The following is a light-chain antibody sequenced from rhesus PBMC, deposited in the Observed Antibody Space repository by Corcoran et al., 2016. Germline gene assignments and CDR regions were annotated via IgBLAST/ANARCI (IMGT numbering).Light chain of an antibody. CDR1: QSVSSY. Sequence: QVILTQSPATLSLSPGERATLSCRVSQSVSSYLAWYQQKPGQAPRLLIYGASSRATGIPARSSGSGSGTDFTLTISSLGPEDVGVYHCYQHSSGYSFGQGTKVEIK. J-gene: IGKJ2*01. CDR2: GAS. CDR3: YQHSSGYS. V-gene: IGKV3-10*01.